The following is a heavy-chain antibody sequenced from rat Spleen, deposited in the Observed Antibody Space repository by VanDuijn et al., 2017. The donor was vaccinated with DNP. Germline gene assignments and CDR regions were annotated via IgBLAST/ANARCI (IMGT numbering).Heavy chain of an antibody. D-gene: IGHD3-8*01. Sequence: QVQLKESGPGLVKPSETLSLTCTVSGFSLTSYHVSWVRQPPGKGLEWMGVIWGDGSTAYNSLLKARLSITRDTSKSQVFLEMNSLQTEDTATYYCARVPNTYYVMDAWGQGASVTVSS. CDR1: GFSLTSYH. CDR3: ARVPNTYYVMDA. J-gene: IGHJ4*01. V-gene: IGHV2-32*01. CDR2: IWGDGST.